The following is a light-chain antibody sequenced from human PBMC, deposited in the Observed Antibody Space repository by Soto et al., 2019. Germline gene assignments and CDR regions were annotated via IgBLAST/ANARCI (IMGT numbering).Light chain of an antibody. Sequence: QSALTQPPSASGSPGQSVTISCTGTSSDVGGYNYVSWYQQHPGKAPKLMIYEVSKRPSGVPDRFSGSKSGNTASLPVSGLQAEDEADYYCSSYAGSNNFVFGTGTKRTVL. CDR3: SSYAGSNNFV. V-gene: IGLV2-8*01. J-gene: IGLJ1*01. CDR2: EVS. CDR1: SSDVGGYNY.